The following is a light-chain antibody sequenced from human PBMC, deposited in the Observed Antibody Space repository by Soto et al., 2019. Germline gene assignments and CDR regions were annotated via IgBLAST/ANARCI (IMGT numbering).Light chain of an antibody. CDR3: QQYNNWPLT. J-gene: IGKJ4*01. CDR2: VAS. CDR1: QSVSSN. Sequence: EIVMTQSPATLSVSPGERATLSCRASQSVSSNLAWYQQNPGQAPRLLIYVASIRATGIPARFSGSGSGTEFTLTISSLQSEDFAVYYCQQYNNWPLTFGGGTKVDIK. V-gene: IGKV3-15*01.